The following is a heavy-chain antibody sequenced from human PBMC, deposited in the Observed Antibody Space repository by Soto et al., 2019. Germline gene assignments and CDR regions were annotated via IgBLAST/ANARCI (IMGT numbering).Heavy chain of an antibody. J-gene: IGHJ3*02. CDR1: GYSFTSYW. CDR2: IYPGDSDT. V-gene: IGHV5-51*01. Sequence: PGESLKISCKGSGYSFTSYWIGWVRQMPGKGLEWMGIIYPGDSDTRYSPSFQGQVTISADKSISTAYLQWSSLKASDTAMYYCARPIVPKGYAFDIWGQGTMVTVSS. CDR3: ARPIVPKGYAFDI. D-gene: IGHD2-15*01.